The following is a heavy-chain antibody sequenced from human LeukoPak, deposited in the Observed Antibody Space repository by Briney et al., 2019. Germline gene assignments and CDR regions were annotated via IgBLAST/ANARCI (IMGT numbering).Heavy chain of an antibody. V-gene: IGHV4-59*01. D-gene: IGHD2-15*01. CDR1: GGSISSYY. CDR3: ARSHCSGGSCYFYFDY. CDR2: IYYTGST. J-gene: IGHJ4*02. Sequence: KASETLSLTCTVSGGSISSYYWSWIRQPPGKGLEWIGYIYYTGSTNYNPSLKSRVIISLDTSKSQFSLKLSSVTAADTAVYYCARSHCSGGSCYFYFDYWGQGALVTVSS.